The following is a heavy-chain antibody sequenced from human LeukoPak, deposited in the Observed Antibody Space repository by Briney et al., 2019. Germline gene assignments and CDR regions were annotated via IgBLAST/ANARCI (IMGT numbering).Heavy chain of an antibody. V-gene: IGHV3-66*01. CDR1: GFTVSSNY. J-gene: IGHJ4*02. Sequence: GGSLILSCAASGFTVSSNYMSWVRQAPGKGLEWVSVIYSGGSTYYADSVKGRFTISRDDSKNTLYLQMNSLTAEDTAVYYCARGCGGSCYSGIYWGQGTLVTVSS. CDR2: IYSGGST. CDR3: ARGCGGSCYSGIY. D-gene: IGHD2-15*01.